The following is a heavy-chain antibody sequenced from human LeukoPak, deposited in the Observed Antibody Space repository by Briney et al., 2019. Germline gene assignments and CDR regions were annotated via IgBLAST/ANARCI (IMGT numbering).Heavy chain of an antibody. D-gene: IGHD6-19*01. CDR1: GGSISSYY. CDR2: IYYSGST. CDR3: ASIAVAAPFDY. Sequence: SETLSLTCTVSGGSISSYYWSWIRQPPGKGLEWIGYIYYSGSTNYNPSLKGRVTISVDTSKNQFSLKLSSVTAADTAVYYCASIAVAAPFDYWGQGTLVTVSS. V-gene: IGHV4-59*01. J-gene: IGHJ4*02.